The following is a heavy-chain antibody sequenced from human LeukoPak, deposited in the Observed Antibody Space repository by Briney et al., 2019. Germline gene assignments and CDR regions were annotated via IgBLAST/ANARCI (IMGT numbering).Heavy chain of an antibody. D-gene: IGHD1-26*01. CDR1: GYSFPNYW. Sequence: PGESLKISCKGSGYSFPNYWIGWVRQMPGKGLEWMGIIYPGDSDTRYSPSFQGQVTISADKSISTAYLQWSSLKASDTAMYYCARRRDLYSGSYYPFDYWGQGTLVTVSS. CDR3: ARRRDLYSGSYYPFDY. CDR2: IYPGDSDT. J-gene: IGHJ4*02. V-gene: IGHV5-51*01.